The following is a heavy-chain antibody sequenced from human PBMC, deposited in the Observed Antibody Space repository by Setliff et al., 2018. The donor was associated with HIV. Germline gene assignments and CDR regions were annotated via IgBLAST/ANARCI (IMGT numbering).Heavy chain of an antibody. CDR1: GFTVNSGA. D-gene: IGHD1-26*01. Sequence: PGGSLRLSCAGSGFTVNSGAMNWVRQAPGKGLEWVSSISSSTSYIFYADSVKGRFTISRDNAKNSLYLQMNSLRAEDMALYYCAKGSYYDQYFQHWGQGTLVTVSS. V-gene: IGHV3-21*04. CDR3: AKGSYYDQYFQH. J-gene: IGHJ1*01. CDR2: ISSSTSYI.